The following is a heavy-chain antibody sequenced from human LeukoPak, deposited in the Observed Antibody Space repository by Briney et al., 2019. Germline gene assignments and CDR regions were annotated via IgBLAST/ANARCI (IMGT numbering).Heavy chain of an antibody. Sequence: ASVTVSCKASGYTFTSYGISWVRQAPGQGLEWMGWISAYNGNTNYAQKLQGRVTMTTDTSTSTAYMELRSLRSDDTAVYYCARDADYDSTGAFDIWGQGTMVTVSS. CDR2: ISAYNGNT. V-gene: IGHV1-18*01. CDR1: GYTFTSYG. CDR3: ARDADYDSTGAFDI. D-gene: IGHD3-22*01. J-gene: IGHJ3*02.